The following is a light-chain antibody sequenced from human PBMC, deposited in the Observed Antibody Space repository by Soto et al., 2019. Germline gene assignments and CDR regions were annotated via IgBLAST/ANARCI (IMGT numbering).Light chain of an antibody. CDR3: PQYASSPLT. Sequence: EIVLTQSPGTLSLSSGERATLSCRASQSVRSNYLAWYQQKPGQAPRLLIYGASSRATGIPDRFGGSGSGTDFTLTISRLEPEDVAVYYCPQYASSPLTFGGGTKVEIK. V-gene: IGKV3-20*01. J-gene: IGKJ4*01. CDR2: GAS. CDR1: QSVRSNY.